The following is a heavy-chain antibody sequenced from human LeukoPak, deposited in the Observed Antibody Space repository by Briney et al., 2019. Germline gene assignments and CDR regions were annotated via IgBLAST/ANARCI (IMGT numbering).Heavy chain of an antibody. CDR3: ARDLREDNWFDP. CDR1: GYTFTSYG. V-gene: IGHV1-18*01. D-gene: IGHD3-3*01. J-gene: IGHJ5*02. CDR2: ISAYNGNT. Sequence: ASVKVSCKASGYTFTSYGISWVRQAPGQGLEWMGWISAYNGNTNYAQKFQGRVTMTRDTSTSTVYMELSSLRSEDTAVYYCARDLREDNWFDPWGQGTLVTVSS.